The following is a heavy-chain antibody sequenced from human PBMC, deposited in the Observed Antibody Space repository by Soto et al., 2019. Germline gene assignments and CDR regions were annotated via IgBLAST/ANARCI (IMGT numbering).Heavy chain of an antibody. J-gene: IGHJ6*02. CDR1: GYTFTSYD. V-gene: IGHV1-8*01. D-gene: IGHD3-22*01. CDR3: AMSGKTYYYDSSGYSQYYYYGMDV. Sequence: QVQLVQSGAEVKKPGASVKVSCKDSGYTFTSYDINWVRQATGQGLEWMGWMNPNSGNTGYAQKFQGRVTMTRNTSISTAYMELSSLRSEDTAVYYCAMSGKTYYYDSSGYSQYYYYGMDVWGQGTTVTVSS. CDR2: MNPNSGNT.